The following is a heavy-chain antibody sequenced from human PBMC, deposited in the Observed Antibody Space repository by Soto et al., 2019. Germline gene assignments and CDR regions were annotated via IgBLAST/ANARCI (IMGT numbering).Heavy chain of an antibody. CDR3: ARAADYYGSGPPPGAKPFDY. V-gene: IGHV1-2*04. J-gene: IGHJ4*02. CDR2: IYPNSGGT. D-gene: IGHD3-10*01. CDR1: GYTLTGYY. Sequence: QVQLVQSGAEVKKPGASVKVSCKASGYTLTGYYMHWVRQAPGQGLEWKGWIYPNSGGTNYAQKIQGWVSMTRDTSICTAYMELSRLRSDDTAVYYCARAADYYGSGPPPGAKPFDYWGQGTLVTVSS.